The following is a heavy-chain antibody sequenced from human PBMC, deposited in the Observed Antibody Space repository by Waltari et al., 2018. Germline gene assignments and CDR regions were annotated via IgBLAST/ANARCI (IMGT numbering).Heavy chain of an antibody. CDR3: ARHGFGSGTYYYYFDY. Sequence: QVQLQQWGAGLLKPSETLSLTCAVYGGSFSGYYWSWIRQPPGKGLEWIGEINHSGSTNDYPSLNSLVTISVDTSKNQFSLNLRSVTAADTAMYYCARHGFGSGTYYYYFDYWGQGTLVTVSS. D-gene: IGHD3-10*01. CDR1: GGSFSGYY. V-gene: IGHV4-34*02. CDR2: INHSGST. J-gene: IGHJ4*02.